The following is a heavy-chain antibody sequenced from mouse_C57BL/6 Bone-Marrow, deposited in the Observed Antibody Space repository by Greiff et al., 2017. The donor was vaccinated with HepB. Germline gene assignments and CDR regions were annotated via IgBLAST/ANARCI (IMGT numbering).Heavy chain of an antibody. CDR2: IYPGSGST. CDR1: GYTFTSYW. J-gene: IGHJ2*01. Sequence: QVHVKQPGAELVKPGASVKMSCKASGYTFTSYWINWVKQRPGQGLEWIGDIYPGSGSTNYNEKFKSKATLTVDTSSSTAYMQLSSLTSEDSAVYYCGRRDYSNPYFDYWGQGTTLTVSS. CDR3: GRRDYSNPYFDY. D-gene: IGHD2-5*01. V-gene: IGHV1-55*01.